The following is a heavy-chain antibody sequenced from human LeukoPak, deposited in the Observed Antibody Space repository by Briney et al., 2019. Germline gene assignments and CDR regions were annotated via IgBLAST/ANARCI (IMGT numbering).Heavy chain of an antibody. CDR2: ISYDGSNK. V-gene: IGHV3-30-3*01. J-gene: IGHJ4*02. D-gene: IGHD2-15*01. CDR1: GFTFSSYA. CDR3: ARDGAPGVVVAATVLDY. Sequence: PGRSLRLSCAASGFTFSSYAMHGVRQAPGKGLEWVAVISYDGSNKYYADSVKGRFTISRDNSKNTLYLQMNSLRAEDTAVYYCARDGAPGVVVAATVLDYWGQGTLVTVSS.